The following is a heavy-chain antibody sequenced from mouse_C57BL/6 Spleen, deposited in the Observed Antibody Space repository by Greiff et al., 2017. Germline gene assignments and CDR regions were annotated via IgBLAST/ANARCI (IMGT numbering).Heavy chain of an antibody. J-gene: IGHJ3*01. CDR2: IDPNSGGT. CDR1: GYTFTSYW. Sequence: QVQLQQPGAELVKPGASVKLSCKASGYTFTSYWMHWVKQRPGRGLEWIGRIDPNSGGTKYNEKFTSKAALSVDKPASTAYMQLSSLTSADSAVYYCAIGYEWFAYWGQGTLVTVSA. V-gene: IGHV1-72*01. D-gene: IGHD1-2*01. CDR3: AIGYEWFAY.